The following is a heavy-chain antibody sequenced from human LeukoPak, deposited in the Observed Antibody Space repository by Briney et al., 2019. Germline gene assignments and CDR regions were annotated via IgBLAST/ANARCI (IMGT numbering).Heavy chain of an antibody. CDR1: GGSITRYY. D-gene: IGHD2-2*01. Sequence: SETLSLTCTAYGGSITRYYWTWIRQPPGKGLEWIGYIFYNGSTNYNPSLKSRVTLSLDTSKNQFSLKLNSVTAADTAVYYCARDGCSSTSCYSDYYYGMDVWGRGTTVTVSS. J-gene: IGHJ6*02. V-gene: IGHV4-59*01. CDR2: IFYNGST. CDR3: ARDGCSSTSCYSDYYYGMDV.